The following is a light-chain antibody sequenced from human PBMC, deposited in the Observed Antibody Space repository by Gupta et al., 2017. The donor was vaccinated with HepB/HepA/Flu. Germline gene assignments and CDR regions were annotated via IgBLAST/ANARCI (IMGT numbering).Light chain of an antibody. V-gene: IGLV1-47*01. CDR2: RSD. CDR1: TYNIGRHS. J-gene: IGLJ2*01. Sequence: QSVLTQPASASRTPGQRVTIACSGTTYNIGRHSVYWYQQLPGTAPKILIYRSDQRPSGVPDRFSGSNSGTSASLSISGLRSDDEADYYCAVWDDSLSGRVFGGGTKLTVL. CDR3: AVWDDSLSGRV.